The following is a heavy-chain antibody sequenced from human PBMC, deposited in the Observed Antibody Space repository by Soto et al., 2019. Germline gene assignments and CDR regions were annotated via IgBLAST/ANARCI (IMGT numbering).Heavy chain of an antibody. CDR3: ARGPVAGRDV. CDR1: GYPFTSYG. CDR2: IIPYSGET. V-gene: IGHV1-18*01. Sequence: QVQLVQSGPEVKKPAASVQVSCKASGYPFTSYGIVWVRQAPGQGLEWMGWIIPYSGETRYTEKFQDRLTLTTDTSTSTAYMDLMSLTSDDTAVYFFARGPVAGRDVWGQGTLVIVSS. J-gene: IGHJ4*02. D-gene: IGHD6-19*01.